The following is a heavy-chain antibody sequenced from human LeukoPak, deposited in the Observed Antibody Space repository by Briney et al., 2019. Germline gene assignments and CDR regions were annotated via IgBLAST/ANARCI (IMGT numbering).Heavy chain of an antibody. Sequence: GGSLRLSCAASGFTFSSYAMSWVRQAPGKGLEWVSAISGSGGSTYYADSVKGRFTTSRDNSKNTLYLQMNSLRAEDTAVYYCAKSPHCSGGSCYEVDAFDIWGQGTMVTVSS. J-gene: IGHJ3*02. V-gene: IGHV3-23*01. D-gene: IGHD2-15*01. CDR3: AKSPHCSGGSCYEVDAFDI. CDR2: ISGSGGST. CDR1: GFTFSSYA.